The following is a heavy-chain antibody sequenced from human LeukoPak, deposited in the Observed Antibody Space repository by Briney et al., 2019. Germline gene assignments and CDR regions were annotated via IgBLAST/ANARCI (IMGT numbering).Heavy chain of an antibody. V-gene: IGHV1-3*01. J-gene: IGHJ6*02. CDR2: INAGNGNT. Sequence: GASVKVSCKVSGYTFTSYAMHWVRQAPGQRLEWMGWINAGNGNTKYSQKFQGRVTITRDTSASTAYMELSSLRSEDTAVYYCARDGVVPSAILQYGMDVWGQGTTVTVSS. CDR3: ARDGVVPSAILQYGMDV. CDR1: GYTFTSYA. D-gene: IGHD2-2*01.